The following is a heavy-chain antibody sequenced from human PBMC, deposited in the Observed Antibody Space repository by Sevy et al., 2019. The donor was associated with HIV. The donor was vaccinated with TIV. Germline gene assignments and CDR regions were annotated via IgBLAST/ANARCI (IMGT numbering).Heavy chain of an antibody. CDR1: GFTFSSYA. Sequence: GGSLRLSCAASGFTFSSYAMSWVRQAPGKGLEWVSAISGSGGSTYYADSVKGRFTISRDNSKNTLYLQMNSLRAEDTAVYYGAKWGRSAAFLAFRNGMDVWGQGTTVTVSS. CDR3: AKWGRSAAFLAFRNGMDV. J-gene: IGHJ6*02. CDR2: ISGSGGST. V-gene: IGHV3-23*01. D-gene: IGHD3-3*02.